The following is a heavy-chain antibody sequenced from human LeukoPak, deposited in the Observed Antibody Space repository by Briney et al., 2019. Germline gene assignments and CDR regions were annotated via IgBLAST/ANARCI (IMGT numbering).Heavy chain of an antibody. V-gene: IGHV4-61*02. CDR1: GGSISSGSYY. Sequence: SETLSLTCTVSGGSISSGSYYWSWIRQPAGKGLEWIGRIYTSGSTNYNPSLKSRVTISVDTSKNQFSLKLSSVTAADTAVYYCARGGAGIAFYYYYMDVWGKGNTVTVSS. D-gene: IGHD6-13*01. J-gene: IGHJ6*03. CDR3: ARGGAGIAFYYYYMDV. CDR2: IYTSGST.